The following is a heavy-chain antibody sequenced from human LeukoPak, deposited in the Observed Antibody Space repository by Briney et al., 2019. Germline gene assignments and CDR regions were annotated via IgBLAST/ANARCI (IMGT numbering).Heavy chain of an antibody. CDR1: GFTFNNYG. D-gene: IGHD6-13*01. J-gene: IGHJ4*02. CDR2: ISDDGRHK. V-gene: IGHV3-30*18. Sequence: AGGSVRLSCAASGFTFNNYGIHYVRQAPGKGLEWVAVISDDGRHKNYADSVKGRFTISRDNSNNTLYLQMNSLRVEDTGVYYCAKDRETTASGTFDYWGQGTLVTVSS. CDR3: AKDRETTASGTFDY.